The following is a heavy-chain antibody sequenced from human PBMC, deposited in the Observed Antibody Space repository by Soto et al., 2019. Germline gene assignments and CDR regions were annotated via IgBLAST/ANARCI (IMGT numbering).Heavy chain of an antibody. D-gene: IGHD3-3*01. CDR3: ARRDYDFWSGYFDY. V-gene: IGHV4-38-2*01. Sequence: PSETLSLTCAVSGYSISSGYYWGWIRQPPGKGLEWIGSIYHSGSTYYNPSLKSRVTISVDTSKNQFSLKLSSVTAADTAVYYCARRDYDFWSGYFDYWGQGTLVTVSS. CDR2: IYHSGST. CDR1: GYSISSGYY. J-gene: IGHJ4*02.